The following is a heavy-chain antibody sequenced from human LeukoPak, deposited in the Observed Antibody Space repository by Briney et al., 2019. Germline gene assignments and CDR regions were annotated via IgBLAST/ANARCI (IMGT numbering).Heavy chain of an antibody. CDR1: GFTFSSYS. J-gene: IGHJ4*02. V-gene: IGHV3-21*01. CDR3: ARGLITTVDY. D-gene: IGHD3-3*01. CDR2: ISSSSSYI. Sequence: PGGSLRLSCAASGFTFSSYSMNWVRQATGKGLEWVSSISSSSSYIYYEDSVKGRFTISRDNAKNSLYLQMNSLRAEDTAVYYCARGLITTVDYWGQGTLVTVSS.